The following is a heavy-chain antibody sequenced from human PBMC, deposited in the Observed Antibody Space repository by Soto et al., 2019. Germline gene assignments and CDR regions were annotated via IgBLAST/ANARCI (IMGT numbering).Heavy chain of an antibody. D-gene: IGHD3-22*01. J-gene: IGHJ4*02. CDR1: GYTFTSYG. CDR2: ISAYNGNT. V-gene: IGHV1-18*04. CDR3: ARDNVFWEYYDSSGSPWDY. Sequence: ASVKVSCKASGYTFTSYGISWVRQAPGQGLEWMGWISAYNGNTNYAQKLQGRVTMTTDTSTSTAYMELRSLRSDDTAVYYCARDNVFWEYYDSSGSPWDYWGQGTLVTVS.